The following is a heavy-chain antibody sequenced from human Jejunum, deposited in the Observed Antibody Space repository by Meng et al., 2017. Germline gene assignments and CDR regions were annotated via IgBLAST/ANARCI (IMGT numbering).Heavy chain of an antibody. V-gene: IGHV3-23*01. Sequence: GSLRLSCTASGFTFGGQAMNWVRQAPGKGLEWVSGISVRGTFIYYADSVKGRFTVSRDNSKSTLYLHMNSLRAEDTAVYFCATPFYPTFDDDYAGSYYFDHWGQGTLVTVSS. CDR2: ISVRGTFI. CDR1: GFTFGGQA. J-gene: IGHJ4*02. D-gene: IGHD4-23*01. CDR3: ATPFYPTFDDDYAGSYYFDH.